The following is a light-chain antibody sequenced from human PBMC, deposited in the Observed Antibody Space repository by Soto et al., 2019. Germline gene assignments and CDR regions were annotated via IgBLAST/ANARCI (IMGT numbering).Light chain of an antibody. CDR1: QYVSNY. J-gene: IGKJ4*01. V-gene: IGKV1-27*01. Sequence: DIQMTQSPSSLSASVGDRVTITCRASQYVSNYLAWYQQKPGKVPKLLIYAASTLQSGVPSRFSGSGSGTDFTLTISSLQPEDVATYYCQKYNSGLLTFGGGTKVEIK. CDR3: QKYNSGLLT. CDR2: AAS.